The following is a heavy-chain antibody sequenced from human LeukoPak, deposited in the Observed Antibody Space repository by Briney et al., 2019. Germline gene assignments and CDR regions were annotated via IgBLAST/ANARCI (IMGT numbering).Heavy chain of an antibody. J-gene: IGHJ4*02. Sequence: GGSLRLSCAASGFTFSSHAMHWVRQAPGKGLEYVSGISNNGGSTYYADSVKGRFTISRDNSKNTLYLQMGSLRAEDMAVYYCARARGYSSSWTGYYFDYWGQGTLVTVSS. CDR2: ISNNGGST. D-gene: IGHD6-13*01. V-gene: IGHV3-64*02. CDR1: GFTFSSHA. CDR3: ARARGYSSSWTGYYFDY.